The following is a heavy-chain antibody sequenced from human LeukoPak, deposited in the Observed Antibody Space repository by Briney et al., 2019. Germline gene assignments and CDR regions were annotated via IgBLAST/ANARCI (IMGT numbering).Heavy chain of an antibody. J-gene: IGHJ4*02. CDR1: GGSISSYY. CDR3: ARDEGSGWYVY. CDR2: IYYSGST. D-gene: IGHD6-19*01. V-gene: IGHV4-59*01. Sequence: SETLSLTCTVSGGSISSYYWSWIRQPAGKGLEWIGYIYYSGSTNYNPSLKSRVTISVDTSKNQFSLKLSSVTAADTAVYYCARDEGSGWYVYWGQGTLVTVSS.